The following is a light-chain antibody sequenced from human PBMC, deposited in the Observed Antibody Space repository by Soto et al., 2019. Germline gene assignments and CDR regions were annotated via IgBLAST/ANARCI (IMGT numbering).Light chain of an antibody. CDR2: EVR. J-gene: IGLJ1*01. Sequence: QSALTQPASVSGTPGQSITISCTGSNSDVGSYNYVAWYQQFPGKTPKLIIYEVRNRPSGVSFRFSGSKSGNTASLTISGLQAEDEDDYYCISYRGSDTSYVLGTGTKVTVL. CDR3: ISYRGSDTSYV. V-gene: IGLV2-14*01. CDR1: NSDVGSYNY.